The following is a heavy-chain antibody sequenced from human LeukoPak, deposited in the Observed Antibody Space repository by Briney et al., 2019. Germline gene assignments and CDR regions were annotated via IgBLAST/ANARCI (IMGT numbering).Heavy chain of an antibody. D-gene: IGHD3-22*01. J-gene: IGHJ2*01. V-gene: IGHV3-53*01. CDR2: IYSGGST. CDR3: ARSPRIYDSSGYYLVEYFDL. Sequence: PGGSLRLSCAASGFTVSRNYMSWVRQAPGKGLEWVSIIYSGGSTSYADSVKGRFTISRDISKNTLFLQMSSLRAEDTAVYYCARSPRIYDSSGYYLVEYFDLWGRGTLVTVSS. CDR1: GFTVSRNY.